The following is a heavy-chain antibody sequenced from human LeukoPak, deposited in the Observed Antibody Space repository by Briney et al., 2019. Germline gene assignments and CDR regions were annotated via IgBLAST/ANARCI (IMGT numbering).Heavy chain of an antibody. CDR3: ARGHYDFWSGYYMETYHNWFDP. V-gene: IGHV4-61*02. CDR2: IYTSGST. D-gene: IGHD3-3*01. Sequence: KTSETLSLTCTVSGGSISSGSYYWSWIRQPARKGLEWIGRIYTSGSTNYNPSLKSRVTISVDTSKNQFSLKLSSVAAADTAVYYCARGHYDFWSGYYMETYHNWFDPWGQGTLVTVSS. J-gene: IGHJ5*02. CDR1: GGSISSGSYY.